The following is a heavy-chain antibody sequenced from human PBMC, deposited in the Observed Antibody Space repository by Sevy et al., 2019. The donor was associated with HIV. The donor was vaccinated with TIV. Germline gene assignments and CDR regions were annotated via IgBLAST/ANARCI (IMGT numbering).Heavy chain of an antibody. D-gene: IGHD3-10*01. CDR2: ITSSSNTI. J-gene: IGHJ5*02. Sequence: GESLEISCAASGFRFRDYRMNWVRQAPGKGLEWVSYITSSSNTINYADSVKGRFTISRDNGRNSLYLQINSLRHEDTAVYYCARDRGRGEVALDLWGQGTLVTVSS. CDR1: GFRFRDYR. CDR3: ARDRGRGEVALDL. V-gene: IGHV3-48*02.